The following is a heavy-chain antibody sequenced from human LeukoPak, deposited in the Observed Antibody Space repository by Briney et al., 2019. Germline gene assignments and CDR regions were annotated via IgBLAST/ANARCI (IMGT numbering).Heavy chain of an antibody. J-gene: IGHJ6*04. CDR2: INPNSGGT. CDR3: ARGHKPGIPIGAFDI. V-gene: IGHV1-2*02. CDR1: GYTFTGNY. Sequence: ASVTVSCKASGYTFTGNYMHWVRQAPGQGLEWMGWINPNSGGTNYTQKFKGRVTMTRDTSISTAYMEQSRLRSVDTVVYYGARGHKPGIPIGAFDIWGKGTTVTVSS. D-gene: IGHD7-27*01.